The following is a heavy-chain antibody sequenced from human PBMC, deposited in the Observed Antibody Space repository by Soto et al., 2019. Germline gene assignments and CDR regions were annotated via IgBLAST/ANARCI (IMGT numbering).Heavy chain of an antibody. D-gene: IGHD4-17*01. J-gene: IGHJ4*02. CDR1: GFSLSNARMG. Sequence: QVTLKESGPVLVKPTEPLTLTCTVSGFSLSNARMGVSWIRQPPGKALEWLAHIFSNDEKSYSTSLKSRLTISKDTSKSQVVLTMTNMDPVDTATYYCARTRDDYGDYMSFDYWGQGTLVTVSS. CDR2: IFSNDEK. V-gene: IGHV2-26*01. CDR3: ARTRDDYGDYMSFDY.